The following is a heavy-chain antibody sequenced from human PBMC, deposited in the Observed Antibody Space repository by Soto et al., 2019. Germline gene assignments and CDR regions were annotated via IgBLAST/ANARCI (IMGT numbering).Heavy chain of an antibody. CDR1: GGSFSGFY. Sequence: SETLSLTCAVNGGSFSGFYWSWIRQPPGKGLEWIGEFNHGGSTSYNPSLKSRVAISTDTSKSQVSLTLTSVTAADTAIYYCARSAASFWGESYLGAWGQGTPVTVSS. CDR2: FNHGGST. D-gene: IGHD3-16*02. CDR3: ARSAASFWGESYLGA. V-gene: IGHV4-34*01. J-gene: IGHJ5*02.